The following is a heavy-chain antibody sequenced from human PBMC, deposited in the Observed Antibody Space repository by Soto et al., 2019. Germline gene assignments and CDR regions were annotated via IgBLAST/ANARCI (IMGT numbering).Heavy chain of an antibody. CDR3: ARSDWFDP. J-gene: IGHJ5*02. V-gene: IGHV3-74*01. CDR1: GFTFSTYW. Sequence: EVQLVESGGGLVQPGGSLRLSCAASGFTFSTYWMHWVRQAPGKGLVWVSRIKSDGSSTTYADSVKGRFTISRDNAKNTLYLQMISLRVEDTAVYSCARSDWFDPWGQGTLVTVSS. CDR2: IKSDGSST.